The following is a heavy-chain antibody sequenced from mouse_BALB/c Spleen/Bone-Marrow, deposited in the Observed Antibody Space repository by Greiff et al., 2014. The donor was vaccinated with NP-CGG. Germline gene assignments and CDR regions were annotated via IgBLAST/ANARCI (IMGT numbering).Heavy chain of an antibody. Sequence: VKLVESGPGLVAPSQSLSITCTVSEFSLTSYGVHWVRQPPGKGLEWLGVIWAGGGTNYNSALMSGLSISKDNSKSQVFLKMNSLQTDDTAMYYCARGGSSRAWFAYWGQGTLVTVSA. CDR3: ARGGSSRAWFAY. CDR1: EFSLTSYG. J-gene: IGHJ3*01. CDR2: IWAGGGT. D-gene: IGHD1-1*01. V-gene: IGHV2-9*02.